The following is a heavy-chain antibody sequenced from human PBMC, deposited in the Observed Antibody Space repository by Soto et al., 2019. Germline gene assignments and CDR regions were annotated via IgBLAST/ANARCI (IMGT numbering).Heavy chain of an antibody. D-gene: IGHD4-17*01. J-gene: IGHJ4*02. CDR3: ARDGGMSTVTTGDY. CDR2: ISGSGNTK. Sequence: GGSLRLSCAASGFTFSDYYMSWVRQAPGMGLEWVSYISGSGNTKYYADSVKGRFTISRDNAKNSLYLQMNSLRAEDTAVYYCARDGGMSTVTTGDYWGQGTLVTVSS. CDR1: GFTFSDYY. V-gene: IGHV3-11*01.